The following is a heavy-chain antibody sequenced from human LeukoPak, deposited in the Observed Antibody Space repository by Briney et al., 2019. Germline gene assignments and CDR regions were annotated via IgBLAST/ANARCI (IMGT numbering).Heavy chain of an antibody. D-gene: IGHD2-15*01. V-gene: IGHV1-8*01. J-gene: IGHJ4*02. Sequence: ASVKVSCKACGYSFTSYDSNWLGQAAGQGLEWMGWMNPNSGNTGYAQKFQGRVTMTRNTSISTAYMELRSLRSEHTAVYYCARAGGYCGRISCPYYFDYWGQGSLVAVSS. CDR2: MNPNSGNT. CDR3: ARAGGYCGRISCPYYFDY. CDR1: GYSFTSYD.